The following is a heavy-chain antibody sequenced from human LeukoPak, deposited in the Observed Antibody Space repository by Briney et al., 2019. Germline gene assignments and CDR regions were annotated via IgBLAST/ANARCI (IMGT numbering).Heavy chain of an antibody. CDR1: GFTFSSYA. J-gene: IGHJ4*02. V-gene: IGHV3-23*01. Sequence: PGGSLRLSCAASGFTFSSYAMSWVRQAPGKGLEWVSDISGSGGSTYYEDSVKGRFTISRDNSKNTLYLQMNSLRAEDTAVYYCAKDQYSGSSGDFFDYWGQGTLVTVSS. CDR2: ISGSGGST. D-gene: IGHD6-6*01. CDR3: AKDQYSGSSGDFFDY.